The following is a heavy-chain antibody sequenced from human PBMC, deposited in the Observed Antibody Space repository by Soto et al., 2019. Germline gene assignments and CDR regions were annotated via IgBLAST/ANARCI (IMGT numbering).Heavy chain of an antibody. CDR2: IYYSGST. Sequence: QVQLQESGPGLVKPSQTLSLTCTVSGGSISSGGYYWSWIRQHPGKGLEWIGYIYYSGSTYYNPSLKSRVTISVDKSKNQFSLKLSSVTAADTAVYYCAREMVRGGWFDPWGQGTLVTVSS. D-gene: IGHD3-10*01. CDR1: GGSISSGGYY. J-gene: IGHJ5*02. CDR3: AREMVRGGWFDP. V-gene: IGHV4-31*03.